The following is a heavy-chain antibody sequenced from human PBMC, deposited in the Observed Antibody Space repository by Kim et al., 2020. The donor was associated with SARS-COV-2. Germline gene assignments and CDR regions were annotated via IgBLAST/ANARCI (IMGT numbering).Heavy chain of an antibody. CDR2: IYYSGST. Sequence: SETLSLTCTVSGGSISSYYWSWIRQPPGKGLEWIGYIYYSGSTNNNPSLKSRVTISVDTSKNQFSLKLSSVTAADTAVYYCAREGGSYCLDYWGQGNLVTVSS. J-gene: IGHJ4*02. CDR3: AREGGSYCLDY. V-gene: IGHV4-59*01. CDR1: GGSISSYY. D-gene: IGHD1-26*01.